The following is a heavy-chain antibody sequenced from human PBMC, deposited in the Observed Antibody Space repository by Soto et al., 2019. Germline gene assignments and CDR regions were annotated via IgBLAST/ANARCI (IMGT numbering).Heavy chain of an antibody. D-gene: IGHD2-2*01. V-gene: IGHV4-30-4*01. CDR3: ARDEYQLLSSVSWFDS. CDR2: IYHTANT. J-gene: IGHJ5*01. CDR1: GGSISDDSY. Sequence: SETLSLTCTFSGGSISDDSYWSWIRQTPGEGLEWIGYIYHTANTYYNPSRRSRVSNSVDKSKSQFTLKLISVTAADTAVYFCARDEYQLLSSVSWFDSWGQGTLVTVSS.